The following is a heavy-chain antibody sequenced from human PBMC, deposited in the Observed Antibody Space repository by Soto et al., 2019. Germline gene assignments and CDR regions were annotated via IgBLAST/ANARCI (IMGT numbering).Heavy chain of an antibody. CDR3: ARGDVAESDSIDY. Sequence: QVQLVQSGAEVKKPGASVKVSCKASGCTFSSYAIRWVRQAPGQGLEWMGWINPSYGTPNYSQKFQGRVTITADSCASTAYMELSSLRSEDTAVYYCARGDVAESDSIDYWGQGTLVTVCS. CDR2: INPSYGTP. CDR1: GCTFSSYA. V-gene: IGHV1-69*12. D-gene: IGHD6-19*01. J-gene: IGHJ4*02.